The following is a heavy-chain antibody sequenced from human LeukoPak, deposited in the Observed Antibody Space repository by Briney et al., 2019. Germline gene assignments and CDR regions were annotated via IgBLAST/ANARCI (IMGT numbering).Heavy chain of an antibody. Sequence: GGSLRLSCATSGFGFSRSWMHWVRQAPGKGLAWVSHINTDGSTTNYADSVKGRFTISRDNNKNTLHLQMNNLRAEDTAVYYCAKSGTAAGTLDYFDYWGQGTLVTVSS. CDR3: AKSGTAAGTLDYFDY. D-gene: IGHD6-13*01. V-gene: IGHV3-74*01. J-gene: IGHJ4*02. CDR2: INTDGSTT. CDR1: GFGFSRSW.